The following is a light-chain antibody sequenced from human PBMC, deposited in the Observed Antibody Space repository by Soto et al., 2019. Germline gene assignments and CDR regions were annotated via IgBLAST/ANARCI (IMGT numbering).Light chain of an antibody. CDR1: QSVSSSY. CDR3: QQYGSSPRT. J-gene: IGKJ1*01. V-gene: IGKV3-20*01. CDR2: AAS. Sequence: MVLTQSPGILSLSKGERATLSCRASQSVSSSYLAWYLQKPGQAPRLLMFAASSRATGTPDRFSGSGSGTDFTLTISRLEPEDFAVYYCQQYGSSPRTFGQGTKVDIK.